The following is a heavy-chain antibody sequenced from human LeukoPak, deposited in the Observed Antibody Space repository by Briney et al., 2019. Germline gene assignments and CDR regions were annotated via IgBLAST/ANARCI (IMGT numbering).Heavy chain of an antibody. D-gene: IGHD6-13*01. J-gene: IGHJ4*02. CDR3: AKPGSYSSSWYYFDY. V-gene: IGHV3-9*01. CDR1: GFTFDDYA. Sequence: PGRSLRLSCAASGFTFDDYAMHWVRQAPGKGLEWVSGISWNSGSIGYADSVKGRFTISRDNAKNSLYLQMNSLRAEDTALYYCAKPGSYSSSWYYFDYWGQGTLVTVSS. CDR2: ISWNSGSI.